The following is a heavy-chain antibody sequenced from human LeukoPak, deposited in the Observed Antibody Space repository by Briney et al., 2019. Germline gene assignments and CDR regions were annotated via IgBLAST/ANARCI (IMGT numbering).Heavy chain of an antibody. J-gene: IGHJ4*02. CDR3: ARVFGYTYGHADY. CDR1: GGSINGYY. D-gene: IGHD5-18*01. CDR2: FNSSGSA. Sequence: SETLSLTCTVSGGSINGYYWCWMRQPPGKGLEWIGNFNSSGSANYNPSLKSRVTISVETSKNQFSLKLSSVTAADTAVYYCARVFGYTYGHADYWGQGTLVTVSS. V-gene: IGHV4-59*01.